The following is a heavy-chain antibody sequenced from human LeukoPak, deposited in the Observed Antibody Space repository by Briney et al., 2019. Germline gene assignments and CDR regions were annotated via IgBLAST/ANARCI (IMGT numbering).Heavy chain of an antibody. CDR3: ARVRDCSGGSCQRPLGY. J-gene: IGHJ4*02. V-gene: IGHV1-46*01. D-gene: IGHD2-15*01. Sequence: ASVKVSCKASGYTFTSYYMHWVQQAPGQGLEWMGIINPSGGSTSYAQKFQGRVTMTRDTSTSTVYMELSSLRSEDTAVYYCARVRDCSGGSCQRPLGYWGQGTLVTVSS. CDR2: INPSGGST. CDR1: GYTFTSYY.